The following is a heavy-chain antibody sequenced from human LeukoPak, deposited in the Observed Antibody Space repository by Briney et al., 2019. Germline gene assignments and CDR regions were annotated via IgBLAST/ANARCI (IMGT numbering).Heavy chain of an antibody. D-gene: IGHD2-8*01. CDR3: ARGGSFVVMGG. CDR1: GYTFTSYY. J-gene: IGHJ4*02. Sequence: ASVKVSCKASGYTFTSYYMHWVRQAPGQGLEWMGIINPSGGSTSYAQKFQGRVTMTRATSTSTVYMDLSSLRSEDTAVYYCARGGSFVVMGGWGQGTLVTVSS. V-gene: IGHV1-46*01. CDR2: INPSGGST.